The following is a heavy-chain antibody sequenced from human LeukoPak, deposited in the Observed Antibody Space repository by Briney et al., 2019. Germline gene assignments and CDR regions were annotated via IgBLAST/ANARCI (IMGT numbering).Heavy chain of an antibody. J-gene: IGHJ6*02. CDR2: TYYSGST. CDR1: GGSISSYY. D-gene: IGHD1-26*01. CDR3: ARHSGSYLLTYGMDV. Sequence: TSETLSLTCTVSGGSISSYYWSWIRQPPGKGLEWIGYTYYSGSTNYNPSLKNRVTISVDTSKNQFSLKLRSVTAADTAVYYCARHSGSYLLTYGMDVWGQGTTVTVSS. V-gene: IGHV4-59*08.